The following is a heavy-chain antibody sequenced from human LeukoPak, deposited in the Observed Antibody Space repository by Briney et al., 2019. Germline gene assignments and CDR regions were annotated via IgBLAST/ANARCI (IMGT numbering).Heavy chain of an antibody. Sequence: PSETLSLTCTVSGGSISRYYWSWIRQPPGKGLEWIGYIYYSGSTNYNPSLKSRVTISVDTSKNQFSLKLSSVTAADTAVYYCARSGLRYFDWSDYWGQGTLVTVSS. CDR1: GGSISRYY. J-gene: IGHJ4*02. CDR3: ARSGLRYFDWSDY. V-gene: IGHV4-59*01. D-gene: IGHD3-9*01. CDR2: IYYSGST.